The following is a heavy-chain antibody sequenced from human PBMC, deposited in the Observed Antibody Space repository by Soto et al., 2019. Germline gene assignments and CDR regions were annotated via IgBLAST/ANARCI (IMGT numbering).Heavy chain of an antibody. CDR2: ISATSGDT. CDR1: GYTFTTYG. Sequence: GASVKVSCKASGYTFTTYGFSWVRQAPGQGLECVGWISATSGDTHYSQKFQARGTMTRDTSTSTAYLELSGLTSNDTAVYYCARANTIRPYYFNMDVWGQGTTVTVSS. V-gene: IGHV1-18*04. J-gene: IGHJ6*02. CDR3: ARANTIRPYYFNMDV. D-gene: IGHD3-22*01.